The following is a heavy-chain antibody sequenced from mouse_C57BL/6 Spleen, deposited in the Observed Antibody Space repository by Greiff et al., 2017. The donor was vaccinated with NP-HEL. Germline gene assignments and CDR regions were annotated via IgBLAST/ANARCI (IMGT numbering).Heavy chain of an antibody. CDR2: FHPYNDDT. J-gene: IGHJ1*03. D-gene: IGHD1-1*01. CDR3: ARGITYGSSDWYFDV. CDR1: GYTFTTYP. V-gene: IGHV1-47*01. Sequence: QVQLKQSGAELVKPGASVKMSCKASGYTFTTYPIEWMKQNHGKSLEWIGNFHPYNDDTKYNEKFKGKATLTVEKSSSTVYLELSRLTSDDSAVYYCARGITYGSSDWYFDVWGTGTTVTVSS.